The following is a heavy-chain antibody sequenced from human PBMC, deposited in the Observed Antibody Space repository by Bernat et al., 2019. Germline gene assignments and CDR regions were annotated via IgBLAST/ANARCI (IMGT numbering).Heavy chain of an antibody. D-gene: IGHD2-15*01. CDR1: GFTFSSYA. J-gene: IGHJ3*02. CDR3: AKDRDIVVVVAAANRDAFDI. Sequence: VQLVESGGGLVKPGGSLRLSCAASGFTFSSYAMSWVRQAPGKGLEWVSAISGSGGSTYYADSVKGRFTISRDNSKNTLYLQMNSLRAEDTAVYYCAKDRDIVVVVAAANRDAFDIWGQGTMVTVSS. V-gene: IGHV3-23*04. CDR2: ISGSGGST.